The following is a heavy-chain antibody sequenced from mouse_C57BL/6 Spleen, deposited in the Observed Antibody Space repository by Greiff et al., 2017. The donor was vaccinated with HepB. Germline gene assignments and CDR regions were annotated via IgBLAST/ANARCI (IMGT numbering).Heavy chain of an antibody. CDR2: IYPGDGDT. Sequence: VQLQQSGAELVKPGASVKISCKASGYAFSSYWMNWVKQRPGKGLEWIGQIYPGDGDTNYNGKFKGKATLTADKSSSTAYRQLSSLTSEDSAVYFCARGDGYGYWYFDVWGTGTTVTVSS. CDR3: ARGDGYGYWYFDV. J-gene: IGHJ1*03. CDR1: GYAFSSYW. V-gene: IGHV1-80*01. D-gene: IGHD2-2*01.